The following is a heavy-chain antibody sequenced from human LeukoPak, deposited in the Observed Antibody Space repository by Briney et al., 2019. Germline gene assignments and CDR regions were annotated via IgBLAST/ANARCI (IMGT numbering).Heavy chain of an antibody. CDR1: GFTFNSYA. Sequence: GGSLRLSCAASGFTFNSYAMSWVRQAPGKGLEWVSTIGGSGGGIYYAESVKGRFTISRDNSKNTVYLQMNSLRAEDTAVYYCARLNFGDDYWGQGTLVTVSS. D-gene: IGHD4-17*01. CDR3: ARLNFGDDY. CDR2: IGGSGGGI. J-gene: IGHJ4*02. V-gene: IGHV3-23*01.